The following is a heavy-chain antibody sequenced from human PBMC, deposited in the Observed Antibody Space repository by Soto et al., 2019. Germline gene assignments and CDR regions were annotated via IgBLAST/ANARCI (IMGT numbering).Heavy chain of an antibody. CDR1: GSSISSSCYY. V-gene: IGHV4-39*01. CDR3: ARLPSRHLVDY. Sequence: QLQVQESGPGLVKPSETLSLTCTVSGSSISSSCYYWGWIRQPPGKGLEWIGSMYYGVSTYYNPTLKSRVTVSVDASKNQFSLNLSSVTAADTAVYYCARLPSRHLVDYWGQGTLVTVSS. J-gene: IGHJ4*02. D-gene: IGHD3-3*02. CDR2: MYYGVST.